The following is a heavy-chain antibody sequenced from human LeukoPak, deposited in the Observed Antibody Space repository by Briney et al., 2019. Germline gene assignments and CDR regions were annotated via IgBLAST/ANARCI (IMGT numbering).Heavy chain of an antibody. Sequence: ASVKVSCKASGYTFSSYHVSWVRQAPGQGLEWMGWINTYDGNTNYAQNFQGRVAMTTDTSTSTAYMELRSLRSDDTAVYYCARDCTITSCSGHYCGMDVWGQGTTVTVSS. D-gene: IGHD2-2*01. CDR2: INTYDGNT. CDR3: ARDCTITSCSGHYCGMDV. J-gene: IGHJ6*02. V-gene: IGHV1-18*01. CDR1: GYTFSSYH.